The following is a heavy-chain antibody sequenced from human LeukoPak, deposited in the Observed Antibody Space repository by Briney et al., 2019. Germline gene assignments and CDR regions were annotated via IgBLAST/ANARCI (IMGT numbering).Heavy chain of an antibody. J-gene: IGHJ4*02. CDR2: IYSRDGST. V-gene: IGHV1-46*01. CDR3: ARGQEGFDY. Sequence: ASVKVSCKASGYTFTNNYLHWVRQAPGQGLEWMGMIYSRDGSTSYAQNFQGRVTVTRDTSTTTVHMELRGLRSEDTAVYYCARGQEGFDYWGQGTVVTVSS. CDR1: GYTFTNNY.